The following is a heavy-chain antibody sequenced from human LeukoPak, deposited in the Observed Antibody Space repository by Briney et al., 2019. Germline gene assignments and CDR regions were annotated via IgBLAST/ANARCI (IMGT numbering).Heavy chain of an antibody. V-gene: IGHV3-53*01. CDR3: ARGGLELRPAYFDY. Sequence: GGSLRLSCVASGFTVSNNYMAWVRQAPGKGLEWVSIIYPVGNTYYADAVKGRLTISRDNSWNTVDLQMNSLRAEDTAVYYCARGGLELRPAYFDYWGQGTLVTVSS. CDR2: IYPVGNT. J-gene: IGHJ4*02. D-gene: IGHD1-7*01. CDR1: GFTVSNNY.